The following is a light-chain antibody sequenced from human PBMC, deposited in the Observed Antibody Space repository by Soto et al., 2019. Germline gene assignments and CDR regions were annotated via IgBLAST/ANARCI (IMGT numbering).Light chain of an antibody. CDR3: QSYDNILSVV. V-gene: IGLV2-8*01. CDR1: RSDVGGYNY. CDR2: EVN. J-gene: IGLJ2*01. Sequence: QSALTQPPSASGSPGQSVTISCTGTRSDVGGYNYVSWYRQHPGKAPKLMIYEVNKRPSGVPDRFSGSKSGNTASLTVSGLQAEDEADYYCQSYDNILSVVFGGGTKLTVL.